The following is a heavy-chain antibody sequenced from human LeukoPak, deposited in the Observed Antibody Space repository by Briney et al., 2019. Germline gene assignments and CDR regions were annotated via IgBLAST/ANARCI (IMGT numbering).Heavy chain of an antibody. V-gene: IGHV4-39*01. CDR2: IYYSGNT. D-gene: IGHD1/OR15-1a*01. J-gene: IGHJ4*02. Sequence: PSETLSLTCTVSGVSISSSNSYWGWIRQPPGTGLEWIGSIYYSGNTYYNASLKSRVTISIDTSKNQFSLKLTSVTAADTAVYYCARRGGNKGVHRFDYWGQGTLVTVSS. CDR3: ARRGGNKGVHRFDY. CDR1: GVSISSSNSY.